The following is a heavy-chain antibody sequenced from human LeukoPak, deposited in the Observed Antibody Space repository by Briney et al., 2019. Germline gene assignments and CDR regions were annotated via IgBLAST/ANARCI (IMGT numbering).Heavy chain of an antibody. CDR1: GFTFSSYA. CDR3: AREMFDP. CDR2: ISYDGSNK. J-gene: IGHJ5*02. Sequence: GSLRLSCAASGFTFSSYAMHWVRQAPGKGLEWVAVISYDGSNKYYADSVKGRFTISRDNSKNTLYLQTNGLRAEDTAVYYCAREMFDPWGQGTLVTVSS. V-gene: IGHV3-30*04.